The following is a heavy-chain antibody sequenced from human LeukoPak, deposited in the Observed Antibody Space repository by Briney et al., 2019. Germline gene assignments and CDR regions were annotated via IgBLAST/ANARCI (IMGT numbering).Heavy chain of an antibody. Sequence: GGSLRLSCAASGFTFSTYDMSWVRQAPGKGLEWVSVISGSGAGTSYADSVKGRFTISRDNSKNTLYLQMNSLRAEDTALYYCAKDLIQPGHYLDYWGQGALVTVSS. CDR1: GFTFSTYD. D-gene: IGHD2-2*01. CDR2: ISGSGAGT. V-gene: IGHV3-23*01. J-gene: IGHJ4*02. CDR3: AKDLIQPGHYLDY.